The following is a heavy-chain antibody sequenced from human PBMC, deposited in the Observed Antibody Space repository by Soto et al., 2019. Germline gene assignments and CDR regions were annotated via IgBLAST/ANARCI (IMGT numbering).Heavy chain of an antibody. CDR2: INHGGST. CDR3: ARLRNWGSSWYPGGGYYYYCRDV. J-gene: IGHJ6*02. Sequence: SETLSLSCAVYGGSFSGYYWSWIRQPPGKGLEWFGEINHGGSTNYNPSLKRRVTISVDTSKNQFSLKLSSVPAADTAVYYCARLRNWGSSWYPGGGYYYYCRDVWVQGTTVTVSS. V-gene: IGHV4-34*01. CDR1: GGSFSGYY. D-gene: IGHD6-13*01.